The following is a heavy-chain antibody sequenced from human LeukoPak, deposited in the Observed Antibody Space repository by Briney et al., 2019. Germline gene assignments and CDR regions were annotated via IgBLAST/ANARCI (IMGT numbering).Heavy chain of an antibody. J-gene: IGHJ6*02. D-gene: IGHD3-10*01. CDR2: IKQDESEE. CDR3: VKDMNPGGADV. V-gene: IGHV3-7*03. CDR1: GFTFNHHW. Sequence: GGSLRLSCAASGFTFNHHWMSWVRQAPGKGLEWVANIKQDESEEYYADSVKGRFTISGDNAKNSLYLQMNSLRPEDTALYYCVKDMNPGGADVWGQGTTVTVSS.